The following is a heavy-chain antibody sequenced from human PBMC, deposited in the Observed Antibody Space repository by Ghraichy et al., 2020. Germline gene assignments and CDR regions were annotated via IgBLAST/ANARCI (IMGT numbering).Heavy chain of an antibody. J-gene: IGHJ4*02. CDR3: ARGPKYSSYFDY. CDR1: GGSFSGYY. D-gene: IGHD6-6*01. Sequence: SETLTLTCAVYGGSFSGYYWSWIRQPPGKGLEWIGEINHSGSTNYNPSLKSRVTISVDTSKNQFSLKLSSVTAADTAVYYCARGPKYSSYFDYWGQGTLVT. V-gene: IGHV4-34*01. CDR2: INHSGST.